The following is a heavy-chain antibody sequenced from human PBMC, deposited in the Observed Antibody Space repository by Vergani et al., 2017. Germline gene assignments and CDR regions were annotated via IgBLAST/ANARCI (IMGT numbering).Heavy chain of an antibody. D-gene: IGHD6-19*01. CDR3: ASGIVVENDSGDGTDY. J-gene: IGHJ4*02. Sequence: EVQLVESGGGLVQPGGSLKLSCAASGFTFSGSGMHWVRQASGKGLEWVGRIRSKANSYATAYAASVKGRFTISRDNSTNTLYLQMTSLRAEDTAVYYCASGIVVENDSGDGTDYWGQGTLVTVSS. V-gene: IGHV3-73*01. CDR1: GFTFSGSG. CDR2: IRSKANSYAT.